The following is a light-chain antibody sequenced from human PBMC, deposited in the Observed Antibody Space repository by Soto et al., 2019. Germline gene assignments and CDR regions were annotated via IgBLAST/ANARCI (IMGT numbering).Light chain of an antibody. J-gene: IGLJ1*01. Sequence: QSALTQPPSVSGAPGQRVTISCTGSSSNIGAGYDVHWYQQLPGTAPKLLIYGNSNRPSGVPDRFSGSKSGTSASLAITGLQAEDEADYYCQSYDSSQEVFGTGTKLTVL. V-gene: IGLV1-40*01. CDR1: SSNIGAGYD. CDR3: QSYDSSQEV. CDR2: GNS.